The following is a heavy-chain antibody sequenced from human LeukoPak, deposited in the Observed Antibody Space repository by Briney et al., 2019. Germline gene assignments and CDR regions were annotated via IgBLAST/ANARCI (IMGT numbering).Heavy chain of an antibody. CDR2: IYTSGST. CDR3: ASGRDGYTSGAFDI. V-gene: IGHV4-4*07. CDR1: GGSISSYY. Sequence: SETLSLTCTVSGGSISSYYWSWIRQPAGKGLEWIGRIYTSGSTNYNPSLKSRVTMSVDTSKNQFSLKLSSVTAADTAVYYCASGRDGYTSGAFDIWGQGTMVTVSS. J-gene: IGHJ3*02. D-gene: IGHD5-24*01.